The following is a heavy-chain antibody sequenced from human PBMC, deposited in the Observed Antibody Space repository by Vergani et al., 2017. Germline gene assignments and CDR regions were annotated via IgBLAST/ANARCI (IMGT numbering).Heavy chain of an antibody. J-gene: IGHJ6*03. CDR1: GFTFSSYS. CDR2: ISPSSTTI. D-gene: IGHD3-10*01. Sequence: EVQLVESGGNLVQPGGSLRLSCAASGFTFSSYSMNWVRQAPGKGLEWVSYISPSSTTIYYADSVKGRFTISRDNVKNSPYLQMNSLRAEDTAVYYCARVQNGGYMDVWGKGTTVTVSS. CDR3: ARVQNGGYMDV. V-gene: IGHV3-48*01.